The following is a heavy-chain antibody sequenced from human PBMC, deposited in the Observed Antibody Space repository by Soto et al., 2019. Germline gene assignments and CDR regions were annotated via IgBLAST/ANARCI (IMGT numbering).Heavy chain of an antibody. Sequence: PGGSLRLSCAASGFTFSSYGMHWARQAPGKGLEWVAVIWYDGSNKYYADSVKGRFTISRDNSKNTLYLQMNSLRAEDTAVYYCARGPGFVEWLGDHYFKNWGQGTLVTVSS. CDR3: ARGPGFVEWLGDHYFKN. CDR2: IWYDGSNK. V-gene: IGHV3-33*01. D-gene: IGHD3-3*01. J-gene: IGHJ1*01. CDR1: GFTFSSYG.